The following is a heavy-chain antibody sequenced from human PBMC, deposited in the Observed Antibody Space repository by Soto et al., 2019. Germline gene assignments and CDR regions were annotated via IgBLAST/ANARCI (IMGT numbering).Heavy chain of an antibody. Sequence: PGGSLRLSCAASGFTFSSYSMNWVRQAPGKGLEWVSSISSSSSYIYYADSVKGRFTISRDNAKNSLYLQMNSLRAEDTAVYYCARDHEYFYGMDVWGQGTTVTVSS. CDR3: ARDHEYFYGMDV. V-gene: IGHV3-21*01. CDR2: ISSSSSYI. D-gene: IGHD6-6*01. CDR1: GFTFSSYS. J-gene: IGHJ6*02.